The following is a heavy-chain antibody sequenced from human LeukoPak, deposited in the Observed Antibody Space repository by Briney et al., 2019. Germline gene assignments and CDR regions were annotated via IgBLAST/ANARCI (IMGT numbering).Heavy chain of an antibody. D-gene: IGHD3-22*01. CDR3: ARGRSYYDGRELDY. CDR1: GYTFTGYY. Sequence: GASVRVSCKASGYTFTGYYMHWVRQAPGQGIEWMGWINPNSGGTNYAQKFQGRVTMTRDTSISTAYMELSRLRSDDTAVYYCARGRSYYDGRELDYWGQGTLVTVSS. CDR2: INPNSGGT. V-gene: IGHV1-2*02. J-gene: IGHJ4*02.